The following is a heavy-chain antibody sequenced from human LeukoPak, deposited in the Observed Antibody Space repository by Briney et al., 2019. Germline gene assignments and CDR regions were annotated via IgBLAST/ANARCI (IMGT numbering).Heavy chain of an antibody. V-gene: IGHV3-11*06. CDR1: GFTFSDCY. CDR3: ARDFGGYTKNCDY. J-gene: IGHJ4*02. D-gene: IGHD5-12*01. Sequence: GGSLTLSCAAPGFTFSDCYMSWIRQAPGKGPEWVSYISSSSSYTNYADSVKGRFTISRDNAKNSLYLQMNRPRAEDTALYYCARDFGGYTKNCDYWGQGTLVTVSS. CDR2: ISSSSSYT.